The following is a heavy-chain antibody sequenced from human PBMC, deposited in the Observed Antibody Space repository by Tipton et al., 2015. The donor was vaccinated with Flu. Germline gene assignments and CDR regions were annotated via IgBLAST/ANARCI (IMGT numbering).Heavy chain of an antibody. J-gene: IGHJ3*02. Sequence: LSLTCAASGFTFSRYWMSWVRLAPGKGLEWVANIEQDGSEKYYVDSVKGRFTISRDNAKNSLYLQMSSLRVEDTAVYYCARIAGHSSGFDIWGQGTMVTVSS. V-gene: IGHV3-7*01. D-gene: IGHD5-18*01. CDR2: IEQDGSEK. CDR1: GFTFSRYW. CDR3: ARIAGHSSGFDI.